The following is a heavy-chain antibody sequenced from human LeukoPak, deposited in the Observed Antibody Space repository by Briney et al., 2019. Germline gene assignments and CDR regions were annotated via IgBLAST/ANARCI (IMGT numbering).Heavy chain of an antibody. V-gene: IGHV3-23*01. J-gene: IGHJ4*02. Sequence: GGSLRLSCEVSEFPFSVYAMAWVRQAPGQGLEWVSAIDASGSDTYYTDSVKGRFSISRDNSKNTVYLQMNSLRVEDTAVYYCADYRKPQGLDYWGQGTLVTVSS. CDR2: IDASGSDT. D-gene: IGHD1-14*01. CDR3: ADYRKPQGLDY. CDR1: EFPFSVYA.